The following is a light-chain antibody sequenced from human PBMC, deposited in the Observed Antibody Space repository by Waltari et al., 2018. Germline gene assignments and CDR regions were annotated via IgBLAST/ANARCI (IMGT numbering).Light chain of an antibody. V-gene: IGLV1-51*02. J-gene: IGLJ3*02. CDR3: GTWDTSLSAWV. CDR2: ETK. Sequence: QSVLTQPPSVSAAPGQKVTISCSGSSSNIGNNYVSWYQHLPGTAPKLLIYETKAHPPGIPDRFSGSKSGTSATLGITELQTGDETDYYCGTWDTSLSAWVFGGGTKLTVL. CDR1: SSNIGNNY.